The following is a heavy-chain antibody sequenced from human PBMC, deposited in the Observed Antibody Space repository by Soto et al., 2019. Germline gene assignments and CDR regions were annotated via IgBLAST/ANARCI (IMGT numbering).Heavy chain of an antibody. CDR1: GFTFSDYW. CDR3: AREMVGPSLDS. D-gene: IGHD2-15*01. Sequence: QLVESGGGLVQPGGSLRLSCAASGFTFSDYWMSWVRQAPGKGLEWVANIKEDGSEKFYLDSVKGRFTISRDNAKNSLFLQMNTLRAGDPAVYYCAREMVGPSLDSWGQGTLLTVSS. J-gene: IGHJ4*02. V-gene: IGHV3-7*05. CDR2: IKEDGSEK.